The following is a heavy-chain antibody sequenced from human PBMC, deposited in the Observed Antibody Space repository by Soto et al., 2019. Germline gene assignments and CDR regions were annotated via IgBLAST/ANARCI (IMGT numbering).Heavy chain of an antibody. CDR3: ARQLWFGELF. D-gene: IGHD3-10*01. J-gene: IGHJ4*02. CDR1: GFSLSTTGVG. V-gene: IGHV2-5*02. Sequence: QITLKESGPTLVKPTQTLTLTCTFSGFSLSTTGVGVGWIRQPPGKALEWLALIYWDDDKRYSPSLKSRVTITTDTSKNQVVLTRTNIDPVDTATYYCARQLWFGELFWGQGTLVTVSS. CDR2: IYWDDDK.